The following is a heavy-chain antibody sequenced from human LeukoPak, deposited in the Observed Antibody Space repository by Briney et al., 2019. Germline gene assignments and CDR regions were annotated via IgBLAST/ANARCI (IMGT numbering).Heavy chain of an antibody. CDR2: INSDGSST. CDR1: GFTFSSYW. J-gene: IGHJ4*02. Sequence: QTGGSLRLSCAASGFTFSSYWMHWVRQAPGKGLVWVSRINSDGSSTSYADSVKGRFTISRDNAKNTLYLQMNSLRAEDTAVYYCARDSPRNYDILTGYYRYIDYWGQGTLVTVSS. CDR3: ARDSPRNYDILTGYYRYIDY. D-gene: IGHD3-9*01. V-gene: IGHV3-74*01.